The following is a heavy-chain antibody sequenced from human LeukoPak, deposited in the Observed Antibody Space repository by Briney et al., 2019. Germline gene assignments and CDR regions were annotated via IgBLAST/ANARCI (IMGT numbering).Heavy chain of an antibody. CDR3: ARGPTRYNLYYYDSSGYYGYYFDY. D-gene: IGHD3-22*01. CDR1: GGSISSSSYY. Sequence: SETLSLTCTVSGGSISSSSYYWGWIRQPPGKGLEWIGSIYYSGSTYYNPSLKSRVTISVDTSKNQFSLKLSPVTAADTAVYYCARGPTRYNLYYYDSSGYYGYYFDYWGQGTLVTVSS. V-gene: IGHV4-39*07. CDR2: IYYSGST. J-gene: IGHJ4*02.